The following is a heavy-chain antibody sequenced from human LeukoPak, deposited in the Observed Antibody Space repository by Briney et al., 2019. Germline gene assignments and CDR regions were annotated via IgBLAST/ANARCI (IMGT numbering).Heavy chain of an antibody. J-gene: IGHJ4*02. CDR1: GGSISSYY. Sequence: SETLSLTCTVSGGSISSYYWGWIRQPPGKGLEWIGYIYYSGTTNYNPSLKSRVTISVDTSKNQFSLKLSSVTAADTAVYYCARGVYIAAAQYGYWGQGTLVSVSS. CDR2: IYYSGTT. D-gene: IGHD6-13*01. V-gene: IGHV4-59*01. CDR3: ARGVYIAAAQYGY.